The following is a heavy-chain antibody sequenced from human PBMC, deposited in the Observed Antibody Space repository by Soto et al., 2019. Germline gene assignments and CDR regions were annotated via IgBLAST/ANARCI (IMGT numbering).Heavy chain of an antibody. V-gene: IGHV1-3*01. CDR3: ARGAVVPAAIGWFDP. D-gene: IGHD2-2*01. Sequence: QVQLVQSGAEVKKPGASVKVSCKASGYTFTSYAMHWVRQAPGQRLEWMGWINAGNGNTKYSQKFQGRVTITRDTSASKAYMEVSSLRSEDTAVYYCARGAVVPAAIGWFDPWGQGTLVTVSS. CDR2: INAGNGNT. CDR1: GYTFTSYA. J-gene: IGHJ5*02.